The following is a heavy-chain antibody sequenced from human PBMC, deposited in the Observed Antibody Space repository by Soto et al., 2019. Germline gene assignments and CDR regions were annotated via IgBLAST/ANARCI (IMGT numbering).Heavy chain of an antibody. J-gene: IGHJ6*02. CDR3: ARELHDSSGYSFYGMDV. Sequence: ASVKVSCKASGYIFVNYGIAWVRQAPGQGLEWMGIINPSGGSTSYAQKFQGRVTMTRDTSTSTVYMELSSLRSEDTAVYYCARELHDSSGYSFYGMDVWGQGTTVTVSS. CDR2: INPSGGST. CDR1: GYIFVNYG. V-gene: IGHV1-46*03. D-gene: IGHD3-22*01.